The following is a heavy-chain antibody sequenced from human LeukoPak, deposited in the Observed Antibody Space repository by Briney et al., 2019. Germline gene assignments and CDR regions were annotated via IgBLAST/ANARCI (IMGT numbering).Heavy chain of an antibody. D-gene: IGHD5-18*01. CDR2: IRGGGGVQ. CDR3: AKSSHSFGNDALDI. J-gene: IGHJ3*02. CDR1: GFTFHDYA. Sequence: GGSLRLSCAASGFTFHDYAMHWVRQAPGKGLEYVSVIRGGGGVQYYAASVKGRFTISRDNSKNTLYPQMNSLRAEDTAVYYCAKSSHSFGNDALDIWGQGTMVTVSS. V-gene: IGHV3-23*01.